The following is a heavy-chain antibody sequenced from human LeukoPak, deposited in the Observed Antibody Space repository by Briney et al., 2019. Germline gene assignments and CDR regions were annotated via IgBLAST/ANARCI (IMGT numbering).Heavy chain of an antibody. CDR3: ARDRRTGRRIGYYYYMDV. CDR2: INSDGSST. CDR1: GFTFSSYW. J-gene: IGHJ6*03. V-gene: IGHV3-74*01. Sequence: PGGSLRLSCAASGFTFSSYWMHWVRQAPGKGLVWVSRINSDGSSTSYADSVKGRFTISRDNSKNTLYLQMNSLRAEDTAVYYCARDRRTGRRIGYYYYMDVWGKGTTVTVSS. D-gene: IGHD1-14*01.